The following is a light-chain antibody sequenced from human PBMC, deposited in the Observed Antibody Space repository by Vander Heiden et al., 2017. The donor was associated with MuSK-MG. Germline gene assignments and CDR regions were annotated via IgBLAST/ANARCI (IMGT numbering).Light chain of an antibody. Sequence: YELTQPLSVSVSPRQTARITCSGDALAKESAFWYQLKPGQAPVLIISRDTERPSGIPERFSGSSSGTTVTLTISGVQAEDEADYFCQSTDSSDTYVFGTGTTVTVL. V-gene: IGLV3-25*03. CDR3: QSTDSSDTYV. J-gene: IGLJ1*01. CDR1: ALAKES. CDR2: RDT.